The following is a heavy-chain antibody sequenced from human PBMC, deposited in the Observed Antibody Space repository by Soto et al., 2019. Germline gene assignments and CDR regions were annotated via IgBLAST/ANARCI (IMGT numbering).Heavy chain of an antibody. CDR2: ISYDGSNK. CDR1: GFTFSSYA. V-gene: IGHV3-30-3*01. D-gene: IGHD6-13*01. Sequence: GGSLRLSCAASGFTFSSYAMHWVRQAPGKGLEWVAVISYDGSNKYYADSVKGRFTISRDNSKNTLYLQMNSLRAEDTAVYYCARDLGRIAAAGTGRAYYYYGMDVWGQGTTVTVSS. CDR3: ARDLGRIAAAGTGRAYYYYGMDV. J-gene: IGHJ6*02.